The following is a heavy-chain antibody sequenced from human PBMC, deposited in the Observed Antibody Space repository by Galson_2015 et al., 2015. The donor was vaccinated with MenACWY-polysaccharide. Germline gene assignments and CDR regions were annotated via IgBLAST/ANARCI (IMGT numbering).Heavy chain of an antibody. CDR1: GYTFTSYA. CDR3: AREGGDYVLGGMDV. J-gene: IGHJ6*02. V-gene: IGHV7-4-1*02. CDR2: INTNTGNP. Sequence: SVKVSCKASGYTFTSYAMNWVRQAPGQGLEWMGWINTNTGNPTYAQGFTGRFVFSLDTSVSTAYLQISSLKAEDTAMYYCAREGGDYVLGGMDVWGQGTTVTVSS. D-gene: IGHD4-17*01.